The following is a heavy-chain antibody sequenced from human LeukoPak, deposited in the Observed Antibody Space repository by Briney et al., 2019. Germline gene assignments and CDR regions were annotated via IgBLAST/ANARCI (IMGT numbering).Heavy chain of an antibody. V-gene: IGHV4-39*01. D-gene: IGHD3-16*02. Sequence: SETLSLTCTVSGGSISSSGYYWSWIRQPPGKGLEWIGYIYHSGSTYYNPSLKSRVTISVDTSKNQFSLKLNSVTAADTAVYYCARHESFHWFDPWGQGTLVTVSS. CDR2: IYHSGST. J-gene: IGHJ5*02. CDR1: GGSISSSGYY. CDR3: ARHESFHWFDP.